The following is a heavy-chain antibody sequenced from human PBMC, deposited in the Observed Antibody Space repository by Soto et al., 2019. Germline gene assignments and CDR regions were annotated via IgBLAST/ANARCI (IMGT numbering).Heavy chain of an antibody. CDR2: LSGSGGTT. CDR3: AKQRADYGSGADTFYFDS. Sequence: GGSLRLSCTVSGVTFSNYAMNWVRQAPGKGLEWVSSLSGSGGTTYYADSVKGRFIISRDNSKNTLYLLMNSLRAEDTALYYCAKQRADYGSGADTFYFDSWGQGALVTVSS. V-gene: IGHV3-23*01. J-gene: IGHJ4*02. CDR1: GVTFSNYA. D-gene: IGHD3-10*01.